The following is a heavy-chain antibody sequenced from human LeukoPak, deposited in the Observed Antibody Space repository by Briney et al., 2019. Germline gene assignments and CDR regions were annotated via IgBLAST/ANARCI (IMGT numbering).Heavy chain of an antibody. D-gene: IGHD6-13*01. CDR3: ARSPTIAAAGNGFDY. CDR2: ISAYNGNT. J-gene: IGHJ4*03. CDR1: GYTFTSYG. Sequence: ASVKVSCKASGYTFTSYGITWVRQAPGQGLEWMGWISAYNGNTNYAQKLQGRVTMTTDTSTSTAYMELRSLRSDDTAVYYYARSPTIAAAGNGFDYWGQGTMVTVSS. V-gene: IGHV1-18*01.